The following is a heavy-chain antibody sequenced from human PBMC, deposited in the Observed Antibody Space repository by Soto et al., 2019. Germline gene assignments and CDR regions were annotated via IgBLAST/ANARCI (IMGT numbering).Heavy chain of an antibody. D-gene: IGHD6-13*01. J-gene: IGHJ4*02. CDR3: ARALSSVAGLYFDF. V-gene: IGHV4-4*07. CDR2: IHTTDGT. Sequence: SETLSLTCTVSGGSISSYYWSWIRQPAGKGMEWIGRIHTTDGTKYNPSLKSRVTMSIDTSNNQFSLKLSSLTAADTAVYYCARALSSVAGLYFDFWGQRTLVTVSS. CDR1: GGSISSYY.